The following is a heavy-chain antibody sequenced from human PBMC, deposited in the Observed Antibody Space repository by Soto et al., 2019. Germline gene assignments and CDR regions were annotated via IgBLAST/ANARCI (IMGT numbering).Heavy chain of an antibody. Sequence: QVQLVQSGAEVKKPGASGKVSCKASGYTFTSYYMHWVRQAPGQGLEWMGIINPSGGSTSYAQKFQGRVTMTRDTSTSTVYMELSSLRSEDTAVYYCATTSADDGAFDIWGQGTMVTVSS. D-gene: IGHD2-2*01. CDR3: ATTSADDGAFDI. J-gene: IGHJ3*02. V-gene: IGHV1-46*03. CDR2: INPSGGST. CDR1: GYTFTSYY.